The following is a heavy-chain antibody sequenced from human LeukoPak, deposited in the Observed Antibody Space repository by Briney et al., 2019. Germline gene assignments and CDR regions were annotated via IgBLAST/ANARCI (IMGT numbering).Heavy chain of an antibody. V-gene: IGHV4-34*01. CDR1: DASFSGHY. CDR2: INLGGST. D-gene: IGHD6-6*01. CDR3: AREFGDEYSSSSGLGY. Sequence: PSETLSLTCAVYDASFSGHYWSWTRQSPGKGLEWIGEINLGGSTNYNPSLWSRVTISLNTSRNQLSLKLTSVTAADTAVYYCAREFGDEYSSSSGLGYWGQGTLVTVSS. J-gene: IGHJ4*02.